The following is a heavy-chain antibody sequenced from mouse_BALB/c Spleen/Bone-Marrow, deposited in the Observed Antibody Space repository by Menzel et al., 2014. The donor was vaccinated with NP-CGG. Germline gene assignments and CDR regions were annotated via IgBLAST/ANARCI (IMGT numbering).Heavy chain of an antibody. CDR1: GYTFTNHW. CDR2: IEPSDSYT. Sequence: QVQLQQPGAEVVKPGASVKVSCKASGYTFTNHWMQWVKQRPGQGLEWIGEIEPSDSYTNYNQDFKGKATLTVDKSSSTAYMQLSSLTSEDSAVYYCARGRTTVVSDYWGQGTSLTVSS. D-gene: IGHD1-1*01. J-gene: IGHJ2*02. V-gene: IGHV1-69*02. CDR3: ARGRTTVVSDY.